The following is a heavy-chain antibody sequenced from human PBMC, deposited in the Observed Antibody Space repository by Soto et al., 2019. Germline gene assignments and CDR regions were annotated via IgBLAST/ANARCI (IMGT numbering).Heavy chain of an antibody. CDR2: IYYSGTT. D-gene: IGHD3-10*01. V-gene: IGHV4-59*01. CDR1: GGSISSYY. J-gene: IGHJ4*01. Sequence: SETLSLTCTISGGSISSYYWSWIRQPPGKGLEWIGYIYYSGTTNHNPSLKSRVSISVDTSKNQFSLKLSSVTAADTAVYYCAGSRSRGIIIDYWCYGTLVTVS. CDR3: AGSRSRGIIIDY.